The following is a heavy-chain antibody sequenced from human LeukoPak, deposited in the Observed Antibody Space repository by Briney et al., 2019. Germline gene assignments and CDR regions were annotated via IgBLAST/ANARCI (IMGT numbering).Heavy chain of an antibody. J-gene: IGHJ6*02. Sequence: GGSLRLSCAVSGFTLSSYGMHWVRQAPGKGLEWVAVIWYDGSNKYYADSVKGRFTISRDNSKNTLYLQMNSLRAEDTAVYYCARVGVVRGVNYYYYGMDVWGQGTTVTVSS. CDR2: IWYDGSNK. CDR3: ARVGVVRGVNYYYYGMDV. V-gene: IGHV3-33*08. D-gene: IGHD3-10*01. CDR1: GFTLSSYG.